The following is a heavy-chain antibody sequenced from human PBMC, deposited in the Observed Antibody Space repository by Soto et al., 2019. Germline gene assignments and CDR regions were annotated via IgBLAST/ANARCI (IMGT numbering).Heavy chain of an antibody. V-gene: IGHV3-7*01. CDR3: ARVGYYDFWSGYYKVYYYYMDV. J-gene: IGHJ6*03. D-gene: IGHD3-3*01. Sequence: EVELLESGGGLVQPGGSLRLSCAASGFTFSSYWMSWVRQAPGKGLEWVANIKQDGSEKYYVDSVKGRFTISRDNAKNSLYLQMNSLRAEDTAVYYCARVGYYDFWSGYYKVYYYYMDVWGKGTTVTVCS. CDR2: IKQDGSEK. CDR1: GFTFSSYW.